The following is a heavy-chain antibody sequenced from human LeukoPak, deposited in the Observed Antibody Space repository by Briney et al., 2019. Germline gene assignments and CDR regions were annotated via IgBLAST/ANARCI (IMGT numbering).Heavy chain of an antibody. Sequence: ASVKVSCKASGGTFSSYAISWVRQAPGQGLEWMGGIIPIFGTANYAQKFQGRVTITADESTSTAYMELSSLRSEDTAVYYCARDWSIAAAEYYFDYWGQGTLVTVSS. CDR1: GGTFSSYA. CDR2: IIPIFGTA. D-gene: IGHD6-13*01. CDR3: ARDWSIAAAEYYFDY. J-gene: IGHJ4*02. V-gene: IGHV1-69*13.